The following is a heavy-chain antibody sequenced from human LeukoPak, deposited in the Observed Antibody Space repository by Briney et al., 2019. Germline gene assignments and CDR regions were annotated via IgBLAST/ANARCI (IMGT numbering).Heavy chain of an antibody. CDR2: ISGGGDAT. D-gene: IGHD3-10*01. CDR1: GFSFSSYN. V-gene: IGHV3-23*01. CDR3: ARDSSMLRGPLVIYYFDF. J-gene: IGHJ4*02. Sequence: GGSLRLSCEASGFSFSSYNMDWVRQTPGKGLEWVSPISGGGDATYYADSVKGRFTISRDNSKNTLYLQMNSLRVEDTAVYYCARDSSMLRGPLVIYYFDFWGQGTLVTVSS.